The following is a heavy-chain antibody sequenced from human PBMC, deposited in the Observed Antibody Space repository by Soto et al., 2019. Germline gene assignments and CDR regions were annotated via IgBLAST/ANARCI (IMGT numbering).Heavy chain of an antibody. CDR3: ARAEGWNFIYWLDT. D-gene: IGHD1-1*01. J-gene: IGHJ5*02. CDR1: GYNFITYD. V-gene: IGHV1-8*01. Sequence: VQLVQSGAEVKKPGASVKVSCRASGYNFITYDINWVRQAPGQGLEWTGWVNAHSGQTEFAQKFQGRLTMTTNTAITTAYRELGSLTDEATHIIYCARAEGWNFIYWLDTWGSGQRVTAAS. CDR2: VNAHSGQT.